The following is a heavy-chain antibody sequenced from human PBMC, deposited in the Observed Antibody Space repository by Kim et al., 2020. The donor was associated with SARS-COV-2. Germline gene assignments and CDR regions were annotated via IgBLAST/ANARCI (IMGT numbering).Heavy chain of an antibody. CDR2: INHSGST. CDR3: ASHHSGLGYCSGGCDY. J-gene: IGHJ4*02. V-gene: IGHV4-34*01. CDR1: GGSFSGYY. D-gene: IGHD2-15*01. Sequence: SETLSLTCAVYGGSFSGYYWSWIRQPPGKGLEWIGEINHSGSTNYNPSLKSRVTISVDTSKNQFSLKLSSVTAADTAVYYCASHHSGLGYCSGGCDYWGQGTLVTVSS.